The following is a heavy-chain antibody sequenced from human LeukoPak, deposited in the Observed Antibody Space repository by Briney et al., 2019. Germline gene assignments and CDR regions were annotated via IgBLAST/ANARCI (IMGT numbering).Heavy chain of an antibody. J-gene: IGHJ4*02. CDR1: GYTFSSYA. D-gene: IGHD3-10*01. Sequence: GGSLRLSCAASGYTFSSYAMSWVRLAPGKGLEWVLAVSGNGGSTYYADSVKGRFTISRDNSRNTVYLQMNSLRAEDTAVYYCAKVNLWASRIYDYWGQGTLVTVSS. CDR2: VSGNGGST. CDR3: AKVNLWASRIYDY. V-gene: IGHV3-23*01.